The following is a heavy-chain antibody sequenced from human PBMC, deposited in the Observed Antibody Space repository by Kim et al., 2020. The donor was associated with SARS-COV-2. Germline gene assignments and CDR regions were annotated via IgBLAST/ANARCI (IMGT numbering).Heavy chain of an antibody. J-gene: IGHJ4*02. CDR1: GYTFTSYY. V-gene: IGHV1-46*01. D-gene: IGHD6-19*01. CDR2: INPSGGST. Sequence: ASVKVSCKASGYTFTSYYMHWVRQAPGQGLEWMGIINPSGGSTSYAQKFQGRVTMTRDTSTSTVYMELSSLRSEDTAVYYCARAGIGYSSGWPILFDYWGQGTLVTVSS. CDR3: ARAGIGYSSGWPILFDY.